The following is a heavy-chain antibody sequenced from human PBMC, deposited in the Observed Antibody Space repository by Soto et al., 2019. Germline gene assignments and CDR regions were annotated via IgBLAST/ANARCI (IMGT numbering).Heavy chain of an antibody. D-gene: IGHD3-9*01. CDR1: GFTFSSYW. CDR3: AREGADYDILTGYSQGFDY. J-gene: IGHJ4*02. Sequence: GGSLRLSCAASGFTFSSYWMSWVRQAPGKGLEWVANIKQDGSEKYYVDSVKGRFTISRDNAKNSLYLQMNSLRAEDTAVYYCAREGADYDILTGYSQGFDYWGQGTLFTVSS. CDR2: IKQDGSEK. V-gene: IGHV3-7*01.